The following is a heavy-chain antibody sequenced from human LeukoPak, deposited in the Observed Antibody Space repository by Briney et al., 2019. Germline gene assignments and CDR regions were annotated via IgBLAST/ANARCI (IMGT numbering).Heavy chain of an antibody. Sequence: ASVKVSCKASGGTFSSYAISWVRQAPGQGLEWMGGIIPIFGTANYAQKFQGRVTITADESTSTAYMELSSLRPEDTAVYYCARDRKAPDAFDIWGQGTMVTVSS. CDR1: GGTFSSYA. J-gene: IGHJ3*02. CDR3: ARDRKAPDAFDI. V-gene: IGHV1-69*01. D-gene: IGHD1-14*01. CDR2: IIPIFGTA.